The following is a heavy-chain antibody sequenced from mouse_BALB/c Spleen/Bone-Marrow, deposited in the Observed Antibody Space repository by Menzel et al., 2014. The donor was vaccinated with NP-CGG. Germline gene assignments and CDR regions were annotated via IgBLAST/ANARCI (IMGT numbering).Heavy chain of an antibody. Sequence: EVMLVEPGGGLVLPGGSRKLSCAASGFTFSSFGMHWVRQAPEKGLEWVAYISSGSSTIYYADTVKGRFTISRDNPKNTLFLQMTSLRSEDTAMYYCAIRAYWGQGTLVTVSA. V-gene: IGHV5-17*02. CDR3: AIRAY. J-gene: IGHJ3*01. CDR1: GFTFSSFG. CDR2: ISSGSSTI. D-gene: IGHD3-2*02.